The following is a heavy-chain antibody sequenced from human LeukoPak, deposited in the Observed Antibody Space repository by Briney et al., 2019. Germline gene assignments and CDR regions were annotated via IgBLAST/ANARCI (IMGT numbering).Heavy chain of an antibody. CDR3: ARGEPSYDFVGGSYRFRLDY. CDR2: IYYSGVT. V-gene: IGHV4-59*01. J-gene: IGHJ4*02. D-gene: IGHD3-16*02. Sequence: ASETLSLTCTVSGVSIGDYYWTWIRQPPGKGLEYIGFIYYSGVTNYRPSLQSRVTISLDTSKNQFFLKLTSVTPADTAVYYCARGEPSYDFVGGSYRFRLDYWGQGSLVTVSS. CDR1: GVSIGDYY.